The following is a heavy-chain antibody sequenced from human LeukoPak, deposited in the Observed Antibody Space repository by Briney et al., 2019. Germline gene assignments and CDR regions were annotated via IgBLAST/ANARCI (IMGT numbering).Heavy chain of an antibody. J-gene: IGHJ4*02. Sequence: GSLRLSCGASGFILSNFWVSWVRPAPGKGPEWVANIKQDGRRTNYVDSVKGRFTISRDNAKNSLYLQMNSLRDEDTAIYYCAREAPPHDTSDYDFWGQGTLVTVSS. CDR3: AREAPPHDTSDYDF. CDR1: GFILSNFW. CDR2: IKQDGRRT. V-gene: IGHV3-7*01. D-gene: IGHD3-22*01.